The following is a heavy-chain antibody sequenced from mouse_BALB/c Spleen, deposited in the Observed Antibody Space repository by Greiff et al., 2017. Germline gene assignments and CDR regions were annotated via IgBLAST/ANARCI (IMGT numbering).Heavy chain of an antibody. J-gene: IGHJ1*01. CDR2: IYPGDGDT. D-gene: IGHD1-2*01. CDR1: GYAFSSYW. CDR3: ANYYGPYWYFDV. Sequence: QVQLKESGAELVRPGSSVKISCKASGYAFSSYWMNWVKQRPGQGLEWIGQIYPGDGDTNYNGKFKGKATLTADKSSSTAYMQLSSLTSEDSAVYFCANYYGPYWYFDVWGAGTTVTVAA. V-gene: IGHV1-80*01.